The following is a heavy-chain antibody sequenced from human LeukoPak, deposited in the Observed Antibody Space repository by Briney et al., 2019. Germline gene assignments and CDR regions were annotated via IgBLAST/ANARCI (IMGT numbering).Heavy chain of an antibody. J-gene: IGHJ4*02. CDR3: ARAGPSFGVVIPYYFDY. Sequence: ASVKVSCKASGGTFSSYAISWVRQAPGQGLEWMGRIIPILGIANYAQKFQGRVTITADKSTSTAYMELSSLRSEDTAVYYCARAGPSFGVVIPYYFDYWGQGTLVTVSS. V-gene: IGHV1-69*04. CDR1: GGTFSSYA. D-gene: IGHD3-3*01. CDR2: IIPILGIA.